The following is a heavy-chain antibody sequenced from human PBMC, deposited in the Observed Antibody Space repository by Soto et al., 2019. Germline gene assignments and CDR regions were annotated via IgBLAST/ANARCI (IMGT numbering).Heavy chain of an antibody. CDR2: MNPSDGST. V-gene: IGHV1-46*01. D-gene: IGHD2-2*01. CDR1: GYTFTSYY. CDR3: VRSTVSDAFDI. Sequence: QVRLVQSGAEVKKPGASVKVSCKASGYTFTSYYLHWVRQAAGQGIVWMGIMNPSDGSTSYTQKCQGRATMTSNTSTRPVYMDMRRLRSEDTAFYNGVRSTVSDAFDIWGQGTIVTVSS. J-gene: IGHJ3*02.